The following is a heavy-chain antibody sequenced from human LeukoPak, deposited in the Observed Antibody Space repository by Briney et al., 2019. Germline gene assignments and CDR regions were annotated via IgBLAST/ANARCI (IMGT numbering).Heavy chain of an antibody. CDR2: ISSSSYI. J-gene: IGHJ3*02. CDR3: AGVVGATGHSAFDI. D-gene: IGHD1-26*01. CDR1: GFTFSSYG. V-gene: IGHV3-21*01. Sequence: GGSLRLSCAASGFTFSSYGMHWVRQAPGKGLEWVSSISSSSYIYYADSVKGRFTISRDNAKNSLYLQMNSLRAEDTAVYYCAGVVGATGHSAFDIWGQGTMVTVSS.